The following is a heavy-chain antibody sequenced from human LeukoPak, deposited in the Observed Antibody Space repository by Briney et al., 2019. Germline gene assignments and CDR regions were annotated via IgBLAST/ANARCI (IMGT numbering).Heavy chain of an antibody. J-gene: IGHJ4*02. CDR1: GGSISGYY. D-gene: IGHD5-18*01. CDR3: AGGIGYSYGYYYFDY. Sequence: SETLSLTCAVSGGSISGYYWSWIRQPPGKGLEWIGDIYHSGSTNYNPSLKSRVTISVDTSKNQFSLNLNSVTAADTAVYYCAGGIGYSYGYYYFDYWGQGTRVTVSS. V-gene: IGHV4-34*01. CDR2: IYHSGST.